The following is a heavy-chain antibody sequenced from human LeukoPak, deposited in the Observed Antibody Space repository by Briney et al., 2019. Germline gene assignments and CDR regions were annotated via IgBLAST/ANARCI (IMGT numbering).Heavy chain of an antibody. CDR1: GYTFTGYY. D-gene: IGHD2-2*01. CDR2: IIPIFGTA. Sequence: SVKVSCKASGYTFTGYYMHWVRQAPGQGLEWMGGIIPIFGTANYAQKFQGRVTITADESTSTAYMELSSLRSEDTAVYYCASTKGGYCSSTSCYFAIWGQGTLVTVSS. J-gene: IGHJ4*02. CDR3: ASTKGGYCSSTSCYFAI. V-gene: IGHV1-69*13.